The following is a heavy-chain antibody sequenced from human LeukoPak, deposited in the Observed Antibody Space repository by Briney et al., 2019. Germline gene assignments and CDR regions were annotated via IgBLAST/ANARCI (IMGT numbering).Heavy chain of an antibody. CDR2: INHSGST. Sequence: SETLSLTCAVYGGPFSGYYWSWIRQPPGKGLEWIGEINHSGSTNYNPSLKSRVTISVDTSKNQFSLKLSSVTAADTAVYYCARWGLGVDYWGQGTLVTVSS. CDR3: ARWGLGVDY. J-gene: IGHJ4*02. D-gene: IGHD7-27*01. V-gene: IGHV4-34*01. CDR1: GGPFSGYY.